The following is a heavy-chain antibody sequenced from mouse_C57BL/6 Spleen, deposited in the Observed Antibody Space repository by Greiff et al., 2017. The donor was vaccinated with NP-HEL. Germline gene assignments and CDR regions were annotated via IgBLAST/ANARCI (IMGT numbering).Heavy chain of an antibody. CDR1: GYTFTSYW. J-gene: IGHJ3*01. V-gene: IGHV1-64*01. CDR2: IHPNSGST. CDR3: ARSGDYYGSSYGFAY. Sequence: VQLQQPGAELVKPGASVKLSCKASGYTFTSYWMHWVKQRPGQGLEWIGMIHPNSGSTNYNEKFKSKATLTVDKSSSTAYMQLSSLTSEDSAVYYCARSGDYYGSSYGFAYWGQGTLVTVSA. D-gene: IGHD1-1*01.